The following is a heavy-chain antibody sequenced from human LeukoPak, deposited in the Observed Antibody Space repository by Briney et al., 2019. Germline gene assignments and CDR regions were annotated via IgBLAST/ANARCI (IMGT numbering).Heavy chain of an antibody. V-gene: IGHV3-33*01. D-gene: IGHD2-21*01. Sequence: PGGSLRLSCAASGFTFSSYGMHWVRQAPGKGLEWVAVIWYDGSNKYYADSVKGRFTISRDNSKNTLYLQMNSLRAEDTAVYYCARGGDGDAFDIWGQGTMVTVSS. CDR2: IWYDGSNK. CDR3: ARGGDGDAFDI. CDR1: GFTFSSYG. J-gene: IGHJ3*02.